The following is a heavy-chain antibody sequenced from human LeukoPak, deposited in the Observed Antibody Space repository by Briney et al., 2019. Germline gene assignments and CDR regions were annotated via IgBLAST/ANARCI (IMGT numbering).Heavy chain of an antibody. D-gene: IGHD3-3*01. J-gene: IGHJ6*02. CDR2: ISYDGSNK. CDR3: ARGQGSITPLDV. CDR1: GFTFSSYA. V-gene: IGHV3-30*04. Sequence: GGSLRLSCAASGFTFSSYAMHWVRQAPGKGLEWVAVISYDGSNKYYADSVKGRFTISRDNSKNTLYLQMNSLRAEDTAVYYCARGQGSITPLDVWGQGTTVTVSS.